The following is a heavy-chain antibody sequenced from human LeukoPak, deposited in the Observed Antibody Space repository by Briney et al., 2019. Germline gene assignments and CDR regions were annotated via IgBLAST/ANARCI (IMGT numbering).Heavy chain of an antibody. CDR2: INPNSGST. D-gene: IGHD3-10*01. CDR3: ARLGYYGSGNKPFDP. J-gene: IGHJ5*02. Sequence: ASVKVSCKASGYTFTGYYMHWVRQAPGQGLEWMGWINPNSGSTNYAQKFQGRVTMTRDTSISTAYLQWSSLKASDTAMYYCARLGYYGSGNKPFDPWGQGTLVTVSS. V-gene: IGHV1-2*02. CDR1: GYTFTGYY.